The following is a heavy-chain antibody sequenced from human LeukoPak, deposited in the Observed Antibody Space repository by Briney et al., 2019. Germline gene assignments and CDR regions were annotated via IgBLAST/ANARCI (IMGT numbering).Heavy chain of an antibody. J-gene: IGHJ4*02. CDR3: ARDGGWYSGSYGSYFDY. CDR1: GFTFDDYG. D-gene: IGHD6-6*01. CDR2: INWNGGST. V-gene: IGHV3-20*04. Sequence: GPGGSLRLSCAASGFTFDDYGMSWVRQAPGKGLEWVSGINWNGGSTGYADSVKGRFTISRDNAKNSLYLQMNSLRAEDTALYYCARDGGWYSGSYGSYFDYWGQGTLVTVSS.